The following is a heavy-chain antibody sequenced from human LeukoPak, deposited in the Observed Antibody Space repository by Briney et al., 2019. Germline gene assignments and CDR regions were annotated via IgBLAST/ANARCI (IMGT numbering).Heavy chain of an antibody. J-gene: IGHJ5*02. Sequence: QSGGSLRLSCAASGFTFSNYWMHWVRQAPGKGLVWVSRINSDGINTSYADSVKGRFTISRDNAKNSLYLQMNNLRVEDTAVYYRAGLPGSPGPKWFDPWGQGTLVTVSS. CDR1: GFTFSNYW. CDR3: AGLPGSPGPKWFDP. D-gene: IGHD1-26*01. V-gene: IGHV3-74*01. CDR2: INSDGINT.